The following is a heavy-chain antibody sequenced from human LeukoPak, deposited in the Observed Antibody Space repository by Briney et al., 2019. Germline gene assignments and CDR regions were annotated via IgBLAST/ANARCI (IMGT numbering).Heavy chain of an antibody. J-gene: IGHJ4*02. CDR3: AKDLVAVATHTPIDY. Sequence: PGGSQRLSCAASGFTFSSYGMHWVRQAPGKGREWVALIRYDGSNKYYADSMQGRFTISRDNSKNTVYLQMNSLRAEDTAVYYCAKDLVAVATHTPIDYWGQGTLVTVSS. D-gene: IGHD6-19*01. CDR2: IRYDGSNK. CDR1: GFTFSSYG. V-gene: IGHV3-30*02.